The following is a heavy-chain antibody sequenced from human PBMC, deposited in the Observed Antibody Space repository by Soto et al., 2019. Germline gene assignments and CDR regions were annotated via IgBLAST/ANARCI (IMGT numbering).Heavy chain of an antibody. CDR3: ASYGDYSRWYFDY. J-gene: IGHJ4*02. D-gene: IGHD4-17*01. CDR1: GGSISSGGYY. V-gene: IGHV4-31*03. Sequence: SETLSLTCPVSGGSISSGGYYWSWIRQHPGKGLEWIGYIYYSGSTYYNPSLKSRATISVDTSKNQFSLKLSSVTAADTAVYYCASYGDYSRWYFDYWGQGTLVTVSS. CDR2: IYYSGST.